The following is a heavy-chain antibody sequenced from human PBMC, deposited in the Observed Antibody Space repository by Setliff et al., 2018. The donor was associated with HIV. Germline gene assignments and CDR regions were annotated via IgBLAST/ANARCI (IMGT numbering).Heavy chain of an antibody. CDR1: GFIVSSNY. CDR2: IYSGGSI. V-gene: IGHV3-53*01. D-gene: IGHD3-10*01. CDR3: ARGSRYFDY. Sequence: GGSLRLSCAASGFIVSSNYMNWVRQAPGKGLEWVSVIYSGGSIYYTYSVKGRFTISRDNPKNTLYLQMNSLRAEDTAVYYCARGSRYFDYWGQGTLVTVSS. J-gene: IGHJ4*02.